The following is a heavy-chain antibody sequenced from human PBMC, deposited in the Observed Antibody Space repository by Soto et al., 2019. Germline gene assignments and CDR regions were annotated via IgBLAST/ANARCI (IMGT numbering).Heavy chain of an antibody. V-gene: IGHV4-34*01. J-gene: IGHJ6*02. D-gene: IGHD3-3*01. CDR3: ARATIFRVVIGMDV. CDR1: GGSFSGYY. CDR2: INHSGST. Sequence: PSETLSLTCAVYGGSFSGYYWSWIRQPPGKGLEWIGEINHSGSTNYNPSLKSRVTISVDTSKNQFSLKLSSVTAADTAVYYCARATIFRVVIGMDVWGPGTTVTVSS.